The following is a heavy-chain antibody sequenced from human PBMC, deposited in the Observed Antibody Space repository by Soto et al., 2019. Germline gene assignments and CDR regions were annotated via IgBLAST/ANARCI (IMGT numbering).Heavy chain of an antibody. CDR1: GYTFTSYY. D-gene: IGHD3-22*01. Sequence: GASVKVSCKASGYTFTSYYMHWVRQAPGQGLEWMGIINPSGGSTSYAQKFQGRVTMTRDTSTSTVYMELSSLRSEDTAVYYCARVFTGLGNMIARAPFDPWGQGTLVTVSS. V-gene: IGHV1-46*03. J-gene: IGHJ5*02. CDR2: INPSGGST. CDR3: ARVFTGLGNMIARAPFDP.